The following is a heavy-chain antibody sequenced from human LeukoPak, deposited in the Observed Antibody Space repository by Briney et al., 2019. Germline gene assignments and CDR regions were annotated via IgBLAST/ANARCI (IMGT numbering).Heavy chain of an antibody. CDR2: IYYSGST. D-gene: IGHD5-18*01. V-gene: IGHV4-59*12. Sequence: SETLSLTCTVSGGSISSYYWSWIRQPPGKGLEWIGYIYYSGSTNYNPSLKSRVTISVDTSKNQLSLKLSSVTAADTAVYYCARGEAQYSYGGHFDYWGQGTLVTVSS. CDR3: ARGEAQYSYGGHFDY. CDR1: GGSISSYY. J-gene: IGHJ4*02.